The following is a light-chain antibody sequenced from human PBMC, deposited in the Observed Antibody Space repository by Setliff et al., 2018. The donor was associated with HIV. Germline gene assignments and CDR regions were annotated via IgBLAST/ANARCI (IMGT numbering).Light chain of an antibody. J-gene: IGLJ1*01. CDR3: QSYDSSLSGYG. CDR1: SSNIGAHYD. V-gene: IGLV1-40*01. CDR2: GNN. Sequence: QSALTQPPSVSGAPGQRVTISCTGSSSNIGAHYDVHWYQQLPGTAPKLLIYGNNNRPSGVPDRFSGSKSGTSASLAITGLQAEDEADYYCQSYDSSLSGYGFGTGTKVTVL.